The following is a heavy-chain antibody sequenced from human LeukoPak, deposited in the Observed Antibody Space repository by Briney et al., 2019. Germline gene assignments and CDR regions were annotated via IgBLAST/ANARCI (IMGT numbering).Heavy chain of an antibody. CDR1: GLTFSTHA. CDR2: ISYDGSKK. V-gene: IGHV3-30*04. CDR3: AREVLGAIYFDY. Sequence: GGSLRLSCAASGLTFSTHAMHWVRQAPGKGLEWLAVISYDGSKKYYADSVKGRLTISRDNSENTLYLQMNSLRAEDTAVYCCAREVLGAIYFDYWGQGTLVTVSS. D-gene: IGHD1-26*01. J-gene: IGHJ4*02.